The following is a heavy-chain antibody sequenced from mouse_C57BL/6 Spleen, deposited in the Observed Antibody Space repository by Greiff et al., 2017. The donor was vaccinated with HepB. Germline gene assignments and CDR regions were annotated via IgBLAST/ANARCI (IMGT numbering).Heavy chain of an antibody. V-gene: IGHV10-1*01. Sequence: EVKLVESGGGLVQPKGSLKLSCAASGFSFNTYAMNWVRQAPGKGLEWVARIRSKSNNYATYYADSVKDRFTISRDDSESMLYLQMNNLKTEDTAMYYCVRDGYYVETWFAYWGQGTLVTVSA. CDR1: GFSFNTYA. CDR2: IRSKSNNYAT. CDR3: VRDGYYVETWFAY. J-gene: IGHJ3*01. D-gene: IGHD2-3*01.